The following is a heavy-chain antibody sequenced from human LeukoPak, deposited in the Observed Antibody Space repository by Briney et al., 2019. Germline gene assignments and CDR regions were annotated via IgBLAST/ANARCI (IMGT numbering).Heavy chain of an antibody. Sequence: SSETLSLTCTVSGGSISSSSYYWGWIRQPPGKGLEWIGSIYYSGSTYYNPSLKSRVTISVDTSKNQFSLKLSSVTAADTAVYYCARAGGSYYVFDYWGQGTLVTVSS. CDR1: GGSISSSSYY. J-gene: IGHJ4*02. V-gene: IGHV4-39*07. D-gene: IGHD1-26*01. CDR2: IYYSGST. CDR3: ARAGGSYYVFDY.